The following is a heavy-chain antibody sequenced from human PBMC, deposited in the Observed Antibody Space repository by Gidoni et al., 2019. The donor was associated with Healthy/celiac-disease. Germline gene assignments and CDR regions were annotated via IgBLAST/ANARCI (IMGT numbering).Heavy chain of an antibody. D-gene: IGHD3-10*01. CDR1: GFTFSSYG. V-gene: IGHV3-33*01. J-gene: IGHJ6*02. CDR2: IWYDGSNK. Sequence: QVQLVESGGGVAQPGRSLRLSCAASGFTFSSYGMPWVRQAPGKGLEWVAVIWYDGSNKYYADSVKGRFTISRDNSKNTLYLQMNSLRAEDTAVYYCARDGEYMVRGVLGYYYGMDVWGQGTTVTVSS. CDR3: ARDGEYMVRGVLGYYYGMDV.